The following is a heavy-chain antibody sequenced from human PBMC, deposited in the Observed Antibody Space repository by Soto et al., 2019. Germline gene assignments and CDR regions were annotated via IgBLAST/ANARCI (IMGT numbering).Heavy chain of an antibody. CDR1: GAPITWGDYY. CDR3: ARGMRIFGVVTRNWFDP. D-gene: IGHD3-3*01. CDR2: IYYSGSN. V-gene: IGHV4-30-4*01. J-gene: IGHJ5*02. Sequence: SETLSLTCAISGAPITWGDYYWSWIRQPPGKGLEWIGYIYYSGSNYYNPSLKSRVTISVDTSKSQFSLKLSSVTAADTAVYYCARGMRIFGVVTRNWFDPWGQGTLVTVSS.